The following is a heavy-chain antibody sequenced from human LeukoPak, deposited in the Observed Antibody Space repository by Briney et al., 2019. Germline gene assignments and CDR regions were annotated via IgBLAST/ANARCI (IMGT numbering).Heavy chain of an antibody. V-gene: IGHV1-18*01. CDR2: SSAHNGNR. Sequence: APVKVSSTPSRYTFTTYGISAVRQAPGHRLEWIGWSSAHNGNRNYAQKLQGRVTMTTDTSTSTAYMELRSLRSDDTAVYYCARDRGSDQGWYTFDYWGQGTLVTVSS. CDR3: ARDRGSDQGWYTFDY. D-gene: IGHD1-1*01. J-gene: IGHJ4*02. CDR1: RYTFTTYG.